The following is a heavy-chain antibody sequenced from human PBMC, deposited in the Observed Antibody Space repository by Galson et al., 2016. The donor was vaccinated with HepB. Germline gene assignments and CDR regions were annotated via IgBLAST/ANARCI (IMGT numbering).Heavy chain of an antibody. CDR1: GYSFTTYW. D-gene: IGHD3-22*01. Sequence: QSGAEVKKPGESLTISCKGNGYSFTTYWITWVRQMPGKGLESMGRIDPSDSDSKYSPSFEGHITISVDKSINTAYLQWTSLKASDTAMYYCARHPITMMIVGAFDFWGQGTLVTVSS. CDR3: ARHPITMMIVGAFDF. J-gene: IGHJ4*02. V-gene: IGHV5-10-1*01. CDR2: IDPSDSDS.